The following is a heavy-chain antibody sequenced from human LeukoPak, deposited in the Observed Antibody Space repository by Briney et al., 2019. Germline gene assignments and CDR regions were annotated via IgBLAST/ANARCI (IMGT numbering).Heavy chain of an antibody. Sequence: PSETLSLTCAVYGGSFSGYYWSWIRQPPGKGLEWIGEINHSGSTNYNPSLKSRVTISVDTSKNQFSLKLSSVTAADTAVYYCVRLVVVVTAIHDAFDIWGQGTMVTVSS. CDR1: GGSFSGYY. CDR3: VRLVVVVTAIHDAFDI. J-gene: IGHJ3*02. V-gene: IGHV4-34*01. CDR2: INHSGST. D-gene: IGHD2-21*02.